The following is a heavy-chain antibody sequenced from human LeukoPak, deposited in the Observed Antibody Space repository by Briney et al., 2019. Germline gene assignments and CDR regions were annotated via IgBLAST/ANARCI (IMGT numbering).Heavy chain of an antibody. J-gene: IGHJ4*02. CDR2: IYYSGST. CDR1: GGSISNKY. D-gene: IGHD7-27*01. CDR3: ARERATLTGDLFDY. V-gene: IGHV4-59*01. Sequence: SETLSLTCTVSGGSISNKYWSWIRQPPGKGLEWIGCIYYSGSTNYNPSLKSRVTISVDTSKNPFSLKLSSVTAADTAVYYCARERATLTGDLFDYWGQGTLVTVSS.